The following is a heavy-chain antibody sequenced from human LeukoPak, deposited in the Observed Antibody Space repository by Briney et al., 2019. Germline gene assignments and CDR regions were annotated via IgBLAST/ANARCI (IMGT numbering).Heavy chain of an antibody. D-gene: IGHD3-3*01. CDR2: INSDGSSS. Sequence: GGSLRLSCAASGFTFTSYWMHWVRQAPGKGLVWVSRINSDGSSSFYADSVKGRFTISRDNAKNTLYLHMNSLRADDTAVYYCARDSFWSGYYPFDPWGQGTLVTVSS. CDR3: ARDSFWSGYYPFDP. J-gene: IGHJ5*02. CDR1: GFTFTSYW. V-gene: IGHV3-74*01.